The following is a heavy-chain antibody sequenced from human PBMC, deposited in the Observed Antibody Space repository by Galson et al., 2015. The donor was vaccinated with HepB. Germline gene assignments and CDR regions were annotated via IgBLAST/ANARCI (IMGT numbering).Heavy chain of an antibody. V-gene: IGHV1-69*13. J-gene: IGHJ4*02. CDR3: ARALLSTIPTRRFDS. CDR1: GGSLSNYA. D-gene: IGHD2-2*02. Sequence: SVKVSCKASGGSLSNYALIWVRQAPGQGLEWMGGIIPIFDKPNYAQKFQGRVTISADELTSTVYMDLTTLTSEDTAVYYCARALLSTIPTRRFDSWGQGTLVTVSS. CDR2: IIPIFDKP.